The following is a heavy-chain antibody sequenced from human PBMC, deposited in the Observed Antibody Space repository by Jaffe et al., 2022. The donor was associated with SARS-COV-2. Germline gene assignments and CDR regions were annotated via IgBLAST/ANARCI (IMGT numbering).Heavy chain of an antibody. CDR1: GFTFSSYW. V-gene: IGHV3-7*01. Sequence: EVQLVESGGGLVQPGGSLRLSCAASGFTFSSYWMSWVRQAPGKGLEWVANIKQDGSEKYYVDSVKGRFTISRDNAKNSLYLQMNSLRAEDTAVYYCARDCSSTSCYAGAFDIWGQGTMVTVSS. CDR3: ARDCSSTSCYAGAFDI. CDR2: IKQDGSEK. D-gene: IGHD2-2*01. J-gene: IGHJ3*02.